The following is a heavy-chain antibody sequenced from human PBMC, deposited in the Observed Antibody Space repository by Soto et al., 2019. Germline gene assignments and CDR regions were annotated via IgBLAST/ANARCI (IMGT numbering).Heavy chain of an antibody. CDR2: ISSNGGST. D-gene: IGHD2-2*02. V-gene: IGHV3-64D*06. CDR1: GFTFSSYA. CDR3: VKDCSSTSCYTPHALFDY. J-gene: IGHJ4*02. Sequence: GGSLRLSCSASGFTFSSYAMHWVRQAPGKGLEYVSAISSNGGSTYYADSVKGRFTISRDNSKSTLYLQMSSLRAEDTAVYYCVKDCSSTSCYTPHALFDYWGQGTLVTVSS.